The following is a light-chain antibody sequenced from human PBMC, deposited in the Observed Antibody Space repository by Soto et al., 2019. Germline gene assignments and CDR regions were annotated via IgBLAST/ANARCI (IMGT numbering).Light chain of an antibody. CDR2: HDR. V-gene: IGLV3-21*04. Sequence: SYELTQPPSVSVAPGWTASITCGGNNIGNKNVHWYQQKPGQAPVLVIYHDRDRPSEIPERFSGSNSGNTATLTICRVEAGDEADYYCQVWDSYTDHVVFGGGTKVTVL. CDR3: QVWDSYTDHVV. CDR1: NIGNKN. J-gene: IGLJ2*01.